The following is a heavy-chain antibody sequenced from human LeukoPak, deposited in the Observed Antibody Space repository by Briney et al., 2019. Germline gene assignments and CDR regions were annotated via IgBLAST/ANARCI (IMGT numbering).Heavy chain of an antibody. D-gene: IGHD3-22*01. V-gene: IGHV3-30-3*01. CDR2: ISYDGSNK. J-gene: IGHJ6*02. CDR1: GFTFSSYA. CDR3: ARDVKSSGYYLELQHANYYGMDV. Sequence: PGRSLRLSCAASGFTFSSYAMHWVCQAPGKGLEWVAVISYDGSNKYYADSVKGRFTISRDNSKNTLYLQMNSLRAEDTAVYYCARDVKSSGYYLELQHANYYGMDVWGQGTTVTVSS.